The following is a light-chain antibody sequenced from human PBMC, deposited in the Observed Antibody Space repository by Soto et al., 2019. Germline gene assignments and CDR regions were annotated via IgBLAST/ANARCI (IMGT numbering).Light chain of an antibody. CDR1: QGINSY. J-gene: IGKJ3*01. V-gene: IGKV1-27*01. CDR3: QKYNSAPFP. CDR2: TAS. Sequence: DIQMTQSPSSLSASVGDRVTITCRASQGINSYLAWYQQKPGKVPRLLIYTASTLQSGVPSRFSDSGSGTDFTITISSLQPENVETYYRQKYNSAPFPFGRGTKVNIK.